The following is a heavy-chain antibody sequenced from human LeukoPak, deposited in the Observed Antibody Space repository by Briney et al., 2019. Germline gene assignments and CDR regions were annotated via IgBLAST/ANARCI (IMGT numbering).Heavy chain of an antibody. CDR1: GYSFADYW. CDR3: ARHPSYTSGWPLDY. Sequence: PGESLKISCKGSGYSFADYWVGWVRRVPRKGLEWMGIIFPGDTNILYSPSFQGQVTISVDTSISTAYLQWSTLKASDTAMYYCARHPSYTSGWPLDYWGQGTLVTVSS. D-gene: IGHD6-19*01. V-gene: IGHV5-51*01. J-gene: IGHJ4*02. CDR2: IFPGDTNI.